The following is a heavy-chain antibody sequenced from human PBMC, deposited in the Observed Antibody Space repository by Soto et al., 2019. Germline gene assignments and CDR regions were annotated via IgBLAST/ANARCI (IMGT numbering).Heavy chain of an antibody. CDR3: ARGLITMVRGPYYYGMDV. V-gene: IGHV4-59*12. CDR1: GGSIYTYY. CDR2: ISDGGST. J-gene: IGHJ6*02. Sequence: SATPSLTCNVSGGSIYTYYWTWIRQSPGKGLEWIGYISDGGSTNYNPSLKSRVTISVDTSKNQFSLKLSSVTAADTAVYYCARGLITMVRGPYYYGMDVWGQGTTVTVSS. D-gene: IGHD3-10*01.